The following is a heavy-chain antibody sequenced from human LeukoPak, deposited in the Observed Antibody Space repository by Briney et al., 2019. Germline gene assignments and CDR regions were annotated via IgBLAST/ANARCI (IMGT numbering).Heavy chain of an antibody. Sequence: SETLSLTCTVSGGSISSYYWSWIRQPPGKGLEWIGYIYYSGSTNYNPSLKSRVTISVDTSKNQFSLKLSSVTAADTAVYYCARAAAGTTWFDPWGQGTLVAVSS. CDR1: GGSISSYY. D-gene: IGHD1-7*01. J-gene: IGHJ5*02. V-gene: IGHV4-59*08. CDR3: ARAAAGTTWFDP. CDR2: IYYSGST.